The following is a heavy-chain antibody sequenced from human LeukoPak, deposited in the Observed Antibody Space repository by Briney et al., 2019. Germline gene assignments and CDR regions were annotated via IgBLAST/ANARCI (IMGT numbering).Heavy chain of an antibody. CDR1: GFTFRSYC. Sequence: GGSLRLSCAGSGFTFRSYCMTWVRQAPGKGLELVASINKDGSEKYYVDSVKGRSTISRDNAKDSVYLQMSSLGAEDTAVYQYASGSKADYWGQGTLVTVSS. CDR3: ASGSKADY. V-gene: IGHV3-7*01. D-gene: IGHD1-14*01. J-gene: IGHJ4*02. CDR2: INKDGSEK.